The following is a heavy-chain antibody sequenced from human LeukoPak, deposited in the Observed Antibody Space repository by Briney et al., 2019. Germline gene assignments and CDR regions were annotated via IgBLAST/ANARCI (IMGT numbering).Heavy chain of an antibody. CDR3: ARLYCGRDCYSSDY. CDR1: GFTFSSYA. V-gene: IGHV3-23*01. D-gene: IGHD2-21*02. J-gene: IGHJ4*02. CDR2: ISGSGGST. Sequence: GGSLRLSCAASGFTFSSYAMSWVRQAPGKGLEWVSAISGSGGSTYYADSVKGRFTISRDNSKNTLYLQMNSLRAEDAAVYYCARLYCGRDCYSSDYWGQGTLVTVSS.